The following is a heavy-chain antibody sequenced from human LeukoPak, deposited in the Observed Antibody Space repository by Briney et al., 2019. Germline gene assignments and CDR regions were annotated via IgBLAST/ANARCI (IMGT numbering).Heavy chain of an antibody. J-gene: IGHJ4*02. CDR3: ARVTTVTYTFDY. D-gene: IGHD4-17*01. CDR1: GGSISSYY. Sequence: SETLSLTCTVSGGSISSYYWSWIRQPPGKGLEWIGYIYYSGSTNYNPSLKSRVTISVDTSKNQFSLKLSSVTAADTAVYYCARVTTVTYTFDYWGQGTLVTVSS. CDR2: IYYSGST. V-gene: IGHV4-59*08.